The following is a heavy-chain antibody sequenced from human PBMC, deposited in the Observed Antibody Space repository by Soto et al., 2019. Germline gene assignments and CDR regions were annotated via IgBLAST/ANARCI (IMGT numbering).Heavy chain of an antibody. Sequence: SETLSLTCTVSGGSISSSNYYWGWIRQPPGKGLEWIGSIFYSGTTYYNPSLKSRVTISVDTSKNQFSLKLSSVTAADTAVYDCARKVGATLEIDDWGQGTLVTVSS. J-gene: IGHJ4*02. CDR1: GGSISSSNYY. V-gene: IGHV4-39*01. CDR3: ARKVGATLEIDD. CDR2: IFYSGTT. D-gene: IGHD1-26*01.